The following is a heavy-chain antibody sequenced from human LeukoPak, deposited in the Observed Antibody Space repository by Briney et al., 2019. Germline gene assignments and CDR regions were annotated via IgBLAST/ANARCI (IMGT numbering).Heavy chain of an antibody. J-gene: IGHJ4*02. D-gene: IGHD5-24*01. V-gene: IGHV3-21*01. CDR3: ARDGEMVGIDY. CDR2: ISSSSSYI. CDR1: GFTFSSYS. Sequence: GGSLRLSCAASGFTFSSYSMNWVRRASGKGLEWVSSISSSSSYIYYADSVKGRFTISRDNAKNSLYLQMNSLRAEDTAVYYCARDGEMVGIDYWGQGTLVTVSS.